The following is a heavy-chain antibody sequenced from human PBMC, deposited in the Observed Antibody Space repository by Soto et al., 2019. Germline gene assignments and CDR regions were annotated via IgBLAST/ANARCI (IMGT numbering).Heavy chain of an antibody. D-gene: IGHD2-2*03. Sequence: EASVKVSCKASGYTFTSYGISWVRQAPGQGLEWMGWISGYNGNTNYAQKLQGRVTMTTDTSTSTAYMELRSLRSDDTAVYYCARDGYCISTSCRHYDYYGMDVWGQGTTVTVSS. CDR2: ISGYNGNT. CDR3: ARDGYCISTSCRHYDYYGMDV. V-gene: IGHV1-18*01. J-gene: IGHJ6*02. CDR1: GYTFTSYG.